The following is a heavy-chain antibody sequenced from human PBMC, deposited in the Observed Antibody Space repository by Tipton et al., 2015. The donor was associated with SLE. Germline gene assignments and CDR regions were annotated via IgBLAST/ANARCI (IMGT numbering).Heavy chain of an antibody. CDR1: GYNFATYW. V-gene: IGHV5-51*03. J-gene: IGHJ1*01. CDR2: IYPSDSDFAI. Sequence: VQLAQSGAEVKKPGESLKISCKASGYNFATYWIGWVRQMPGKGLEWMGIIYPSDSDFAIRYSPSFQGQITISVDKSISSAYLQWSSLKASDTAIYYCARYKYSTSVRYLQHWGQGTLVTVSS. CDR3: ARYKYSTSVRYLQH. D-gene: IGHD2/OR15-2a*01.